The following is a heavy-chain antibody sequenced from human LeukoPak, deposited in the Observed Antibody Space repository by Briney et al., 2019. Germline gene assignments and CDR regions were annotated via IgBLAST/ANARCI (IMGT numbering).Heavy chain of an antibody. CDR1: GFTFSSYA. CDR3: AKDRSSYYGSGTYRV. J-gene: IGHJ4*02. Sequence: GGSLRLSCAASGFTFSSYAMSWVRQAPGKGLEWVSGISDSGGSTYYADSVKGRFTISRDNSKNTLYLQMNSLRAEDTAVYYCAKDRSSYYGSGTYRVWGQGTLVTVSS. CDR2: ISDSGGST. V-gene: IGHV3-23*01. D-gene: IGHD3-10*01.